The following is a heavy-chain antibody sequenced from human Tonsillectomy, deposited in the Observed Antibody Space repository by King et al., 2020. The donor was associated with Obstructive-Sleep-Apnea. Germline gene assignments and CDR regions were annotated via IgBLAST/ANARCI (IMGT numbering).Heavy chain of an antibody. Sequence: VQLQQSGPGLVKPSQPLSLTCAISGDSVSSNSAAWNWIRQSPSRGLEWLGRTYYRSKWYNDYAVSVKSRITINPDTSKNQFSLQLNSVTPEDTAVYYCARDKVVAATGSLLYFDYWGQGTLVTVSS. CDR1: GDSVSSNSAA. J-gene: IGHJ4*02. V-gene: IGHV6-1*01. CDR3: ARDKVVAATGSLLYFDY. CDR2: TYYRSKWYN. D-gene: IGHD2-15*01.